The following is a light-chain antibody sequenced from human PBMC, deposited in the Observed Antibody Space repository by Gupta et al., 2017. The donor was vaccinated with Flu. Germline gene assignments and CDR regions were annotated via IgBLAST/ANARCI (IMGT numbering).Light chain of an antibody. J-gene: IGKJ1*01. Sequence: GTLSLAPGERATLSGRASQSVSSNYVAWYQQKPGQAPRLLIYGASSRATGIPDRFSGSGSGTDLSLTISRLEPEDFAVYYCQQYGSFPWTFGQGTKVEIK. CDR1: QSVSSNY. V-gene: IGKV3-20*01. CDR2: GAS. CDR3: QQYGSFPWT.